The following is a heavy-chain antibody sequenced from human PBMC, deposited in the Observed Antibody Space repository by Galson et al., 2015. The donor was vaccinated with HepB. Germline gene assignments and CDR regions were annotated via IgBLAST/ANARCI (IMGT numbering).Heavy chain of an antibody. V-gene: IGHV6-1*01. CDR2: TYYRSKWYN. J-gene: IGHJ5*02. Sequence: CAISGDSVPSNSAAWNWIRQSPSRGLEWLGRTYYRSKWYNDYAVSVKSRITINPDTSKNQFSLQLNSMTPEDTAVYYCAREVGAAAGTNWFDPWGQGTLVTVSS. D-gene: IGHD6-13*01. CDR3: AREVGAAAGTNWFDP. CDR1: GDSVPSNSAA.